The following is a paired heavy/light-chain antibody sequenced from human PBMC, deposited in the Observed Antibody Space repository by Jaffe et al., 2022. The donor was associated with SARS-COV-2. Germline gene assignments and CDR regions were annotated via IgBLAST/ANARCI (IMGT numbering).Light chain of an antibody. CDR2: DVS. CDR1: SSDVGGYNY. CDR3: SSYTSSNTYV. Sequence: QSALTQPASVSGSPGQSITISCTGTSSDVGGYNYVSWYQQHPGKAPKLMICDVSNRPSGVSNRFSGSKSGNTASLTISGLQAEDEADYYCSSYTSSNTYVFGTGTKVTVL. J-gene: IGLJ1*01. V-gene: IGLV2-14*03.
Heavy chain of an antibody. CDR2: INVDSTST. J-gene: IGHJ6*03. D-gene: IGHD2-15*01. CDR3: ARLKISGPQTMDV. Sequence: EEQLVESGGGLVQPGGSLRLACAASGFKFGSYWMHWVRQAPGKGLVWVSRINVDSTSTSYADSVQGRFTISRDNAKNTLYLQMNSLRVEDTAVYYCARLKISGPQTMDVWGKGTTVTVSS. V-gene: IGHV3-74*01. CDR1: GFKFGSYW.